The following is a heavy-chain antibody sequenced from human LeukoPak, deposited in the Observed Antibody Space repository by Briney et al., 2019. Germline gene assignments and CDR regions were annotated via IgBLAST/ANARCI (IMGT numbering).Heavy chain of an antibody. D-gene: IGHD4-17*01. V-gene: IGHV1-69*05. CDR1: GYTFTGYY. CDR2: IIPIFGTA. J-gene: IGHJ4*02. Sequence: SVKVSCKASGYTFTGYYMHWVRQAPGQGLEWMGGIIPIFGTANYAQKFQGRVTITTDESTSTAYMELSSLRSEDTAVYYCARSPTVTTFGGGYYFDYWGQGTLVTVSS. CDR3: ARSPTVTTFGGGYYFDY.